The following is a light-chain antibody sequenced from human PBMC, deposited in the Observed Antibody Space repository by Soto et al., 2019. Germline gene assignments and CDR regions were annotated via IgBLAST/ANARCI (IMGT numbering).Light chain of an antibody. CDR3: QQYGSSPPT. J-gene: IGKJ1*01. V-gene: IGKV3-20*01. CDR2: STS. Sequence: DIVLTHSPGTLSLSPVEGATLSFRASQSVGDTYLAWYQQKPGQAPRLLMYSTSIRATGIPDRFSGSGSGTDFTLTISRLEPEDFAVYYCQQYGSSPPTFGQGTKVDIK. CDR1: QSVGDTY.